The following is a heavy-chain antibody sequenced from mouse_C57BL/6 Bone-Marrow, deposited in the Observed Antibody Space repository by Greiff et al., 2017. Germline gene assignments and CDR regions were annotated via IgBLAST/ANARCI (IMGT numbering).Heavy chain of an antibody. J-gene: IGHJ1*03. CDR3: ARRGNYVPSYWYFDV. CDR2: IHPNSGST. Sequence: PGQGLEWIGMIHPNSGSTNYNEKFKSKATLTVDKSSSTAYMQLSSLTSEDSAVYYCARRGNYVPSYWYFDVWGTGTTVTVSS. V-gene: IGHV1-64*01. D-gene: IGHD2-1*01.